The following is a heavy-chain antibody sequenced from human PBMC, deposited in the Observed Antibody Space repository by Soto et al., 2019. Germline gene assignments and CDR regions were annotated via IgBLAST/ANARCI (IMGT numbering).Heavy chain of an antibody. CDR1: GDSITAYY. V-gene: IGHV4-59*01. J-gene: IGHJ6*02. Sequence: QMQLQESGAGLVKPSETLSLICSVSGDSITAYYLSWLRQSPGKELEWIGYIYHNGETNYNPSLKRQVTIPAATSKTPFSPRLSSVTPADTGVYYCSRDKGGEFLKGSGMDLWGQATTVIVSS. CDR3: SRDKGGEFLKGSGMDL. D-gene: IGHD3-10*01. CDR2: IYHNGET.